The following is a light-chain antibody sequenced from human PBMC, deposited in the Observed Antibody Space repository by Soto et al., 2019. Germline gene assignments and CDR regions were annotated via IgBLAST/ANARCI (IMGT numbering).Light chain of an antibody. CDR1: QSISSW. V-gene: IGKV1-5*03. Sequence: DIQMTQSPSTLSASVVDRVTITCRASQSISSWLAWYQQKPGKAPKLLIYKASSLESGVPSRFSGSGSGTEFTLTISSLQSEDFAVYFCQQYNHWPRTFGQGTKVDIK. CDR3: QQYNHWPRT. CDR2: KAS. J-gene: IGKJ1*01.